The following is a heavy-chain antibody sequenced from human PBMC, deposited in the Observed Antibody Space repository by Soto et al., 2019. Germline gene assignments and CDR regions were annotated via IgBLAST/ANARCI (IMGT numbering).Heavy chain of an antibody. CDR3: ARDTVTSLTPYQGFYYYGMDV. CDR2: IRSFDYRT. D-gene: IGHD2-2*01. Sequence: GGSLRLSCTASGFAFSQYGMSWVRQAPGKGLEWVSSIRSFDYRTNYADWLKGRIVISRDNSKDSLYLQMDTLRPDDTAIYYCARDTVTSLTPYQGFYYYGMDVWGQGTTVTVSS. V-gene: IGHV3-23*01. J-gene: IGHJ6*02. CDR1: GFAFSQYG.